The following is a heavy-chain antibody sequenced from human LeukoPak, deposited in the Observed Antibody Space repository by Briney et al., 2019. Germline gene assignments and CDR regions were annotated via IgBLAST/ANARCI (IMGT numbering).Heavy chain of an antibody. CDR2: ISGSGGST. V-gene: IGHV3-23*01. D-gene: IGHD3-3*01. CDR3: AKDLSLGRITIFGVVIVEAKLIDY. CDR1: GFTFSSYA. J-gene: IGHJ4*02. Sequence: GSLRLSCAASGFTFSSYAMSWVRQAPGKGLEWVSAISGSGGSTYYADSVKGRFTISRDNSKNTLYLQMNSLRAEDTAVYYCAKDLSLGRITIFGVVIVEAKLIDYWGQGTLVTVSS.